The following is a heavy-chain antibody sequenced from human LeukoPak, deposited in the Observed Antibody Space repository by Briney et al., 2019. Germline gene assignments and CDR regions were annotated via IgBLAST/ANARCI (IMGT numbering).Heavy chain of an antibody. J-gene: IGHJ4*02. V-gene: IGHV3-48*03. Sequence: PGGSLRLSCAASGFTFSSYEMNWVRQAPGEGLEWVSYISSSGSTIYYADSVKGRFTISRDNAKNPLYLQMNSLRAEDTAVYYCARSSSWYLFWGQGTLVTVSS. D-gene: IGHD6-13*01. CDR1: GFTFSSYE. CDR3: ARSSSWYLF. CDR2: ISSSGSTI.